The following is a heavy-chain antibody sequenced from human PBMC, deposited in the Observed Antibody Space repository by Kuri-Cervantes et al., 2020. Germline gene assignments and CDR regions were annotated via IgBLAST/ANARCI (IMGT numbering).Heavy chain of an antibody. D-gene: IGHD6-6*01. J-gene: IGHJ4*02. CDR3: ARNIAAPY. CDR2: IKQDGSEK. V-gene: IGHV3-7*01. Sequence: GESLKISCAASGFTFSSYWMSWVRQAPGKGLEWVANIKQDGSEKYYVDSVKGRFTISRDNAKNTLYLQMNSLRAEDTAVYYCARNIAAPYWGQGTLVTVSS. CDR1: GFTFSSYW.